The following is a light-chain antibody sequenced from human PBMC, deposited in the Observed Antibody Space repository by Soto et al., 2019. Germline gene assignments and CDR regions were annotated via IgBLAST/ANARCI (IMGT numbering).Light chain of an antibody. CDR3: ASWDDSLSGFV. CDR2: RNN. CDR1: SSNTGSNY. V-gene: IGLV1-47*01. Sequence: SVLTQPPSASGAPGQRVTISFSGSSSNTGSNYVYWYQQLPGTAPKLLIYRNNQRPSGVPDRFSGSKSGTSASLAISGLRSEDEADYSCASWDDSLSGFVFGTGTKVTVL. J-gene: IGLJ1*01.